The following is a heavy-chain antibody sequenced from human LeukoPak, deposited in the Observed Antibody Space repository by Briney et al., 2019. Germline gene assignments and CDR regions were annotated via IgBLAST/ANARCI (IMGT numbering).Heavy chain of an antibody. CDR1: GGSFRGYY. Sequence: NPSETLSLTCAVYGGSFRGYYWSWIRQPPGKGLEWIGEIHHSGSTNYNPSLKSRVTISVDTSKNQFSLKLSSVTAADTAVYYCAREGDSSVYYDYWGQGTLVTVSS. D-gene: IGHD3-22*01. CDR2: IHHSGST. J-gene: IGHJ4*02. CDR3: AREGDSSVYYDY. V-gene: IGHV4-34*01.